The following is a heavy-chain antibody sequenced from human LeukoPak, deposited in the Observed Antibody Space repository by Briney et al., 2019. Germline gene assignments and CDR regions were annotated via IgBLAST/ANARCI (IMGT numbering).Heavy chain of an antibody. D-gene: IGHD1-26*01. CDR2: ISSSSSYI. J-gene: IGHJ4*02. CDR1: GFTFSSYS. CDR3: ARAKVGATMDY. V-gene: IGHV3-21*01. Sequence: GGSLRLSCAASGFTFSSYSMNWVRQAPGKGLEWVSSISSSSSYIYYADSVKGRFTISRDNAKNSLYLQMNSLRAEDTALYYCARAKVGATMDYWGQGTLVTVSS.